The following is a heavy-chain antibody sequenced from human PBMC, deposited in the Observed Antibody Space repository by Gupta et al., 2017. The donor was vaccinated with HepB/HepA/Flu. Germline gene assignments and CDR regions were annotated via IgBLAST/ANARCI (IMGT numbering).Heavy chain of an antibody. Sequence: QVQLVQSGPARKKPGASVKVSCTTSGYRFSSSGISWVRQAPRQGREWLGWISGYNGNTHDAPKFQGRVTLTADTSTNTAYMEFVGVRSDDTATYFCLRDLLDYWGNGTPVTGSS. V-gene: IGHV1-18*01. J-gene: IGHJ4*01. CDR3: LRDLLDY. CDR1: GYRFSSSG. CDR2: ISGYNGNT.